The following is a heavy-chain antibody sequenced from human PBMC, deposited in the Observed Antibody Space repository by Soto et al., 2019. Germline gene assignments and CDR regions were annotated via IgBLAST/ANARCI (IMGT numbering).Heavy chain of an antibody. CDR1: GFTFSNYI. J-gene: IGHJ4*02. CDR2: ILHDGTNK. Sequence: QVQLVESGGGVVQPGRSLRLSCAASGFTFSNYIMHWVRQAPGKGLEWVAIILHDGTNKYYADSVKGRFTISRDNSKNTLYLQMNSLITEDTAIYYGARDDEGGSYCDLGYWGQGTLVTVSS. D-gene: IGHD3-10*01. CDR3: ARDDEGGSYCDLGY. V-gene: IGHV3-30-3*01.